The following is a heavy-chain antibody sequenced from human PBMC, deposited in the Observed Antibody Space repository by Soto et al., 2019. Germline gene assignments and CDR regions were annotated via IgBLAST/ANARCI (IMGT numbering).Heavy chain of an antibody. D-gene: IGHD3-16*01. CDR3: ARNDSFAFDI. CDR1: GFTFTSYS. V-gene: IGHV3-48*01. J-gene: IGHJ3*02. Sequence: GGSLRLSCAASGFTFTSYSMNWVRQAPGKGLEWVSYIRGTTHYADSVKGRFTISRDNARSSLYLQMNSLRADDTAVYYCARNDSFAFDIWGQGTMVTVSS. CDR2: IRGTT.